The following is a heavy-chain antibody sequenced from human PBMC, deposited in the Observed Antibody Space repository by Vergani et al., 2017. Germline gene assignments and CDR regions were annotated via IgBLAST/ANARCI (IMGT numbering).Heavy chain of an antibody. Sequence: QVTLRESGPALVKPTQTLTLTCTFSGFSLSTSGMCVSWIRQPPGKALEWLARIDWDDDKYYSTSLKTRLTISKDTAKYQVVLTMTNMDPVDTAAYYCARSKYSSDWSGGGFDIWGQGTMVTVSS. CDR1: GFSLSTSGMC. CDR3: ARSKYSSDWSGGGFDI. D-gene: IGHD6-19*01. V-gene: IGHV2-70*15. J-gene: IGHJ3*02. CDR2: IDWDDDK.